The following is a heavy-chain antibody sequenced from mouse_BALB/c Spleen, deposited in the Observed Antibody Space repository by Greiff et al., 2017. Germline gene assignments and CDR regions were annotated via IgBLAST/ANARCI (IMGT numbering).Heavy chain of an antibody. D-gene: IGHD1-1*01. Sequence: EVKLQESGPGLVKPSQSLSLTCTVTGYSITSDYAWNWIRQFPGNKLEWMGYISYSGSTSYNPSLKSRISITRDTSKNQFFLQLNSVTTEDTATYYCARRISITTVVDWYFDVWGAGTTVTVSS. CDR1: GYSITSDYA. CDR3: ARRISITTVVDWYFDV. V-gene: IGHV3-2*02. CDR2: ISYSGST. J-gene: IGHJ1*01.